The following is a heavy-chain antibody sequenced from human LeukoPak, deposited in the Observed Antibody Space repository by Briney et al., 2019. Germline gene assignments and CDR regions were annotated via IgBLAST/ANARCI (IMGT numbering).Heavy chain of an antibody. J-gene: IGHJ5*02. Sequence: ASVKVSCKASGGTFSSYDISWVRQAPGQGLEWMGGIIPMFNTTKYAQKFQDRVTITADKSTSTAYMELSSLRSEDTAVYYCVEGGIAPLNWFDPWGQGTLVTVSS. CDR2: IIPMFNTT. V-gene: IGHV1-69*06. CDR1: GGTFSSYD. CDR3: VEGGIAPLNWFDP. D-gene: IGHD6-13*01.